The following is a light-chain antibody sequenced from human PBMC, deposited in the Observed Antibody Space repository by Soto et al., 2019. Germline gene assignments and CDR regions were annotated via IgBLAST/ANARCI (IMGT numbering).Light chain of an antibody. J-gene: IGKJ1*01. CDR3: QQCIKFWT. CDR1: QSVSSY. CDR2: DAS. Sequence: EIVFTQCAGTLTFFPGERPTPSCRASQSVSSYLAWCQQKPGQAPRLLIYDASNRATGIPARFSGSGPGTDFNFTISSLEPEDFAVYYCQQCIKFWTFCQGTKVDI. V-gene: IGKV3-11*01.